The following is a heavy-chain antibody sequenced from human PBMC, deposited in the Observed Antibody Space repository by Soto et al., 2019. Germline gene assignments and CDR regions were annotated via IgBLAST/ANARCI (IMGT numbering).Heavy chain of an antibody. J-gene: IGHJ5*02. CDR2: IYYSGST. CDR3: AREGCSGGSCELGWFDP. CDR1: GGSISSYY. V-gene: IGHV4-59*01. D-gene: IGHD2-15*01. Sequence: QVQLQESGPGLVKPSETLSLTCTVSGGSISSYYWSWIRQPPGKGLEWIGYIYYSGSTNYNPSLKSRVTISVGTSKSQFSLKLSSVTAADTAVYYCAREGCSGGSCELGWFDPWGQGTLVTVSS.